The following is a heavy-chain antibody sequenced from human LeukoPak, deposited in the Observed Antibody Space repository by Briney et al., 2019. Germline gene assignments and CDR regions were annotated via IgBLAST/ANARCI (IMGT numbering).Heavy chain of an antibody. Sequence: GGSLRLSCAASGFTFSSYAMHWVRQAPGKGLEWVAVISYDGSNKYYADSVKGRFTISRDNSKNTLYLQMNSLRAEDTAVYYFARDPHEYCSSTSCYGMVYYYYGMDVWGQGTTVTVSS. D-gene: IGHD2-2*01. J-gene: IGHJ6*02. V-gene: IGHV3-30-3*01. CDR3: ARDPHEYCSSTSCYGMVYYYYGMDV. CDR2: ISYDGSNK. CDR1: GFTFSSYA.